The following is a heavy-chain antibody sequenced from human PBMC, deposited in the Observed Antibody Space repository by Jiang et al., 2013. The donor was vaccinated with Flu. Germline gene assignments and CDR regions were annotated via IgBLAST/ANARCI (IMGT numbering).Heavy chain of an antibody. J-gene: IGHJ6*02. V-gene: IGHV3-7*03. Sequence: VQLLESGGGLVQPGGSLRLSCAGTGFTFGKYWMSWVRQAPGKGLEWVAKIEQDGSEKYYVDSVEGRFTISRDNARNSVNLQMYSLRAEDTAVYYCAREHRNYGRELVSNYYNGMDVWGQGT. CDR2: IEQDGSEK. CDR3: AREHRNYGRELVSNYYNGMDV. CDR1: GFTFGKYW. D-gene: IGHD3-10*01.